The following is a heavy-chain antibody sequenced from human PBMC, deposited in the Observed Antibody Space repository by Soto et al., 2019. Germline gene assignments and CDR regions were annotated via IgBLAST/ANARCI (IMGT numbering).Heavy chain of an antibody. J-gene: IGHJ4*02. Sequence: SETLSLTCTVSGGSISSNYWTWIRQPPGKGLEWIGYVYNSGSTNYNPSLKSRVTISVDTSKNQFSLKLSSVTVADTAVYYCAREGYCSGGSCYSGYWGQGTLVTVSS. D-gene: IGHD2-15*01. V-gene: IGHV4-59*01. CDR1: GGSISSNY. CDR2: VYNSGST. CDR3: AREGYCSGGSCYSGY.